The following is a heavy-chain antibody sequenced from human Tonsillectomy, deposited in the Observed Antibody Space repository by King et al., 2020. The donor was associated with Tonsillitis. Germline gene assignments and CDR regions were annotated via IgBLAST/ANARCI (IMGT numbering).Heavy chain of an antibody. Sequence: VQLVESGGGLVQPGGSLRLSCAASGFTFSSYWMSGVRQAPGKGLEWLANIKQDGSEKYYVDSVKGLFTISRDNTKNSLYLQMNSLRAEDTAVYYCARIKLLWWGNDAFDIWGQGTMVTVSS. CDR2: IKQDGSEK. CDR1: GFTFSSYW. CDR3: ARIKLLWWGNDAFDI. V-gene: IGHV3-7*01. J-gene: IGHJ3*02. D-gene: IGHD2-21*01.